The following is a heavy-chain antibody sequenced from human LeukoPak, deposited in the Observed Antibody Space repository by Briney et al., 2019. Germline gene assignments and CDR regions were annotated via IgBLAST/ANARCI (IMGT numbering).Heavy chain of an antibody. CDR2: IKQDGSEK. Sequence: GGSLRLSCAASGFTFSSYWMSWVRQAPGKGLEWVANIKQDGSEKYYVDSVKGRFTIFRDNAKNSLYLQMNSLRAEDTAVYYCARAESLGWNYYYMDVWGKGTTVTVSS. CDR3: ARAESLGWNYYYMDV. V-gene: IGHV3-7*01. D-gene: IGHD7-27*01. CDR1: GFTFSSYW. J-gene: IGHJ6*03.